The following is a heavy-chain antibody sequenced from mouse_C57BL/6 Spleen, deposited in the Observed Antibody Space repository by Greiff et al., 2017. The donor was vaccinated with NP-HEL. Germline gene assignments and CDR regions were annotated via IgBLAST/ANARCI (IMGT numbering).Heavy chain of an antibody. Sequence: QVQLQQPGAELVKPGASVKVSCKASGYTFTSYWMHWVKQRPGQGLEWIGRIHPSDSDPNSNQKFKGKATLTVDKSSSTAYMQLSSLTSEDSSVYYCAIVLTTVAYWGQGTTLTVSS. CDR2: IHPSDSDP. V-gene: IGHV1-74*01. D-gene: IGHD1-1*01. CDR1: GYTFTSYW. J-gene: IGHJ2*01. CDR3: AIVLTTVAY.